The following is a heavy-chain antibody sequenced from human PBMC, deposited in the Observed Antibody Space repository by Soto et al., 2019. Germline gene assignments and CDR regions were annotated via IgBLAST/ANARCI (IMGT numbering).Heavy chain of an antibody. D-gene: IGHD3-10*01. J-gene: IGHJ5*02. CDR1: GYTFTCYG. Sequence: ASVKVSCKASGYTFTCYGISWVRQAPGQGLEWMGWISAYNGNTNYAQKLQGRVTMTTDTSTSTAYVELRSLRSDDTAVDYCARDSGWFDTWGQGTLVTVSS. V-gene: IGHV1-18*01. CDR3: ARDSGWFDT. CDR2: ISAYNGNT.